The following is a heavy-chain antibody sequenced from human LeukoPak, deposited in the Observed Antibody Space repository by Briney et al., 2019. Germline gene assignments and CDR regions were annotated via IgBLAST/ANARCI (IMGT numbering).Heavy chain of an antibody. CDR3: ARGSIPGYSGPHAFDI. V-gene: IGHV3-21*01. J-gene: IGHJ3*02. Sequence: GGSLRLSCAASGFTFSSYSMNWVRQAPGKGLEWVSSISSSSSYIYYADSVKGRFTISRDNAKNSLYLQMNSLRAEDTAVYYCARGSIPGYSGPHAFDIWGQGTMVTVSS. CDR2: ISSSSSYI. D-gene: IGHD5-12*01. CDR1: GFTFSSYS.